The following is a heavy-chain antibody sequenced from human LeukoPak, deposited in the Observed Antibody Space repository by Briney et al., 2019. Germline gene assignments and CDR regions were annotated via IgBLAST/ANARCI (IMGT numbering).Heavy chain of an antibody. CDR3: AREGGSGSYYSGRPYYYGMDV. CDR2: ISAYNGNT. V-gene: IGHV1-18*04. CDR1: GYTFTSYA. D-gene: IGHD3-10*01. Sequence: AASLRVSCTASGYTFTSYAISWVRQAPGQGLEWMGWISAYNGNTNYAQKLKGRVTMTTDTSTSTAYMELRSLRSDDTAVYYCAREGGSGSYYSGRPYYYGMDVWGKGTTVTVSS. J-gene: IGHJ6*04.